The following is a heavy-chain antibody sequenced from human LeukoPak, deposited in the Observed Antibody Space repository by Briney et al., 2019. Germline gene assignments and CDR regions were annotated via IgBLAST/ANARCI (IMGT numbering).Heavy chain of an antibody. D-gene: IGHD4-11*01. Sequence: SETLPLTCTVSGGSISSYYWSWIRQPPGKGLEWIGYIYTSGSTNYNTSLKSRVTISVDTSKNQFSLKLSSVTAADTAVYYCERRGDYSKGGSYYYYYYMDVWGKGTTVTVSS. CDR2: IYTSGST. V-gene: IGHV4-4*09. CDR1: GGSISSYY. CDR3: ERRGDYSKGGSYYYYYYMDV. J-gene: IGHJ6*03.